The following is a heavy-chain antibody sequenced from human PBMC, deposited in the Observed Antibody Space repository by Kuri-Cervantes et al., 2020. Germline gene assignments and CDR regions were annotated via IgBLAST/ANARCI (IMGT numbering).Heavy chain of an antibody. CDR3: ARVRGSYSSDY. V-gene: IGHV3-21*01. J-gene: IGHJ4*02. CDR2: ISSSSSYI. Sequence: GESLKISCAASGFTFSSYSMNWVRQAPGKGLEWVSSISSSSSYIYYADSVKGRFTISGDNAKNSLYLQMNSLRAEDTAVYYCARVRGSYSSDYWGQGILVTVSS. CDR1: GFTFSSYS. D-gene: IGHD1-26*01.